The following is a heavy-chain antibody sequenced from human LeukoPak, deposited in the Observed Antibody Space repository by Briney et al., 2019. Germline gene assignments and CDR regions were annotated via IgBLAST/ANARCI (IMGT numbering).Heavy chain of an antibody. V-gene: IGHV3-30-3*01. CDR2: MSYDGSNK. CDR1: GSTFSSYA. D-gene: IGHD5-18*01. CDR3: ARAQVDTAMAGYYYGMDV. Sequence: GRSLRLSCAASGSTFSSYAMHWVRQAPGKGLEWVAVMSYDGSNKYYADSVKGRFTISRDNSKNTLYLQMNSLRAEDTAVYYCARAQVDTAMAGYYYGMDVWGQGTTVTVSS. J-gene: IGHJ6*02.